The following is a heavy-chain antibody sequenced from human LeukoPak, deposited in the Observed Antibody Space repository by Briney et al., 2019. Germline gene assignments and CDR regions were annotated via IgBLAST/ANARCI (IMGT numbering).Heavy chain of an antibody. CDR3: ARHIMVWGVINYFDY. CDR2: IYPGDSDT. V-gene: IGHV5-51*01. J-gene: IGHJ4*02. Sequence: GESLKISCKGSGYSFTSYWIGWVRQMPGKGLEWMGIIYPGDSDTRYSPSFQGQVTISADKSISTAYLQWSSLKASDTAMYYCARHIMVWGVINYFDYWGQGTLVTVSS. CDR1: GYSFTSYW. D-gene: IGHD3-10*01.